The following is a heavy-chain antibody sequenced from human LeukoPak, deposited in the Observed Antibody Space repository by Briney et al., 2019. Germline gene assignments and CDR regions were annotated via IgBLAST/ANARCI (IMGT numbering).Heavy chain of an antibody. V-gene: IGHV4-59*01. Sequence: PSETLSLTCTVSGGSISGYYWSWIRQPPGKGLEWIGYIYYSGSTNYNPSLKSRVTISVDTSKNQFSLKLSSVTAADTAVYYCVRRDNSGWNYFGYWGQGTLVTVSS. J-gene: IGHJ4*02. CDR2: IYYSGST. CDR1: GGSISGYY. CDR3: VRRDNSGWNYFGY. D-gene: IGHD6-19*01.